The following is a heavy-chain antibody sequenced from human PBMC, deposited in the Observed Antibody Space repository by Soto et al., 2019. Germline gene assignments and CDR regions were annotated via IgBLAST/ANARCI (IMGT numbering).Heavy chain of an antibody. CDR3: ASDPRIYYYDSSGPRFDY. V-gene: IGHV4-34*01. CDR1: GGSFSGYY. CDR2: INHSGST. J-gene: IGHJ4*02. D-gene: IGHD3-22*01. Sequence: QVQLQQWGAGLLKPSETLSLTCAVYGGSFSGYYWSWIRQPPGKGLEWIGEINHSGSTNYNPSLKSRVTISVDTSKNQFSLKLSSVTAADTAVYYCASDPRIYYYDSSGPRFDYWGQGTLVTVSS.